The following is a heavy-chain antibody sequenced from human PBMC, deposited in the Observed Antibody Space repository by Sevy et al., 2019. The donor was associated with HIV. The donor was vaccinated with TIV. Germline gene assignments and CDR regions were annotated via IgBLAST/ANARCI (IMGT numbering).Heavy chain of an antibody. V-gene: IGHV3-72*01. CDR3: ARDLAGAPYVDA. D-gene: IGHD1-26*01. CDR1: GFPFSDQY. Sequence: GGSLRLSCAASGFPFSDQYMDWVRQAPGKGLEWVGRIRNKVNGYTTEYAASVKGRFTISRDDSNNLLYLQMNSLRTEDTAVYYCARDLAGAPYVDAWGRGTTVTVSS. CDR2: IRNKVNGYTT. J-gene: IGHJ6*03.